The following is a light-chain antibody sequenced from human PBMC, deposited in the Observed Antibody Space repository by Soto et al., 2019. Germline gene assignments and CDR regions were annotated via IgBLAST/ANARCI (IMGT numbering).Light chain of an antibody. V-gene: IGKV3-15*01. CDR3: QQCNNWPPT. CDR1: QSVSSN. J-gene: IGKJ1*01. Sequence: EVVITQSPATLSVSPGERATLSCRASQSVSSNLAWYQHEPGQAPRLLISGASTRASGIPARFSGSGSGTEFTLTISSLQSEDFAVYYCQQCNNWPPTFGQGTKVDIK. CDR2: GAS.